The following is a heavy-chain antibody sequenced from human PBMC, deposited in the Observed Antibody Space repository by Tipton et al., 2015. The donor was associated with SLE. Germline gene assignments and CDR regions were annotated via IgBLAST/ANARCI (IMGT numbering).Heavy chain of an antibody. Sequence: TLSLTCTVSGGSISSYYWSWIRQPPGKGLEWIGSIYHSGSTYYNPSLKSRVTISVDTSKNQFSLKLSSVTAADTAVYYCARHHSSSWLDAFDIWGQGTMVPVSS. D-gene: IGHD6-13*01. V-gene: IGHV4-59*08. CDR3: ARHHSSSWLDAFDI. CDR2: IYHSGST. J-gene: IGHJ3*02. CDR1: GGSISSYY.